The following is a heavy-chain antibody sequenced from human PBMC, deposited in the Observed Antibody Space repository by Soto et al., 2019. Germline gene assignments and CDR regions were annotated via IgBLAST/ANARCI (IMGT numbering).Heavy chain of an antibody. Sequence: GGSLRLSCAASGFTFSSYAMSSVRQAPGKGLEWVSAISGSGGSTYYADSVKGRFTISRDNSKNTLYLQMNSLRAEDTAVYYCAKGGSSSSSRAARYYYYGMDVWGQGTTVTVSS. CDR1: GFTFSSYA. CDR2: ISGSGGST. D-gene: IGHD6-6*01. V-gene: IGHV3-23*01. J-gene: IGHJ6*02. CDR3: AKGGSSSSSRAARYYYYGMDV.